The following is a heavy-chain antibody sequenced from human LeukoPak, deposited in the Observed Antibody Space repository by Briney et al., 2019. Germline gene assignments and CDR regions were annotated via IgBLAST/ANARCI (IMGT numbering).Heavy chain of an antibody. V-gene: IGHV4-59*01. D-gene: IGHD2-21*02. J-gene: IGHJ4*01. CDR3: ARGDFRYFDF. CDR2: IYNSGST. Sequence: SETLSLTCTVSGGSITSYYWSWIRQSPGKGLEWIGYIYNSGSTNYNPSLRSRVTISVDTSKNQFSLNLNSVTAADTAVYYCARGDFRYFDFWGRGTLVTVSS. CDR1: GGSITSYY.